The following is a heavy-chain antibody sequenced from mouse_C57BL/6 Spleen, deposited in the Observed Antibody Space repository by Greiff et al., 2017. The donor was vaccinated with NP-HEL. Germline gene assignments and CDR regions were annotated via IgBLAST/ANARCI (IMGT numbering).Heavy chain of an antibody. CDR2: IYPRDGGT. D-gene: IGHD2-4*01. CDR1: GYTFTDHT. Sequence: VQLQQSDAELVKPGASVKISCKVSGYTFTDHTIHWMKQRPEQGLEWIGYIYPRDGGTKYNEKFKGKATLTADKSSSTAYMQLNSLTSEDSAVYFCAREEDYDAGWFAYWGQGTLVTVSA. CDR3: AREEDYDAGWFAY. J-gene: IGHJ3*01. V-gene: IGHV1-78*01.